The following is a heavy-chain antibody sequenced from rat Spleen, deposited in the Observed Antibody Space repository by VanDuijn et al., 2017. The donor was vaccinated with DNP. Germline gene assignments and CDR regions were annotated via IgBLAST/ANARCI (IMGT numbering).Heavy chain of an antibody. V-gene: IGHV5-22*01. D-gene: IGHD4-3*01. J-gene: IGHJ2*01. CDR3: ARWNSGHFDY. CDR1: GFTFSDYY. Sequence: EVQLVESGGGLVQPGRSLKLSCAASGFTFSDYYMAWFRQAPTKGLEWVAYIRYDGGGTKYGDSVRGRFTISRDNAKNTLYLQMNGLRSEDMATYYCARWNSGHFDYWGQGVMVPVSS. CDR2: IRYDGGGT.